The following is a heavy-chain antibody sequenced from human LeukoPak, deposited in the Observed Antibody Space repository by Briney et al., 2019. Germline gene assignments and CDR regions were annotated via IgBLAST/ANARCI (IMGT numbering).Heavy chain of an antibody. CDR3: ARDSTMVRGVNHFDY. V-gene: IGHV3-21*01. Sequence: GGSLRLSRAASGFTFSSYSMNWVRQAPGKGLEWVSSISSSSSYIYYADSVKGRFTISRDNAKNSLYLQMNSLRAEDTAVYYCARDSTMVRGVNHFDYWGQGTLVTVSS. CDR2: ISSSSSYI. J-gene: IGHJ4*02. D-gene: IGHD3-10*01. CDR1: GFTFSSYS.